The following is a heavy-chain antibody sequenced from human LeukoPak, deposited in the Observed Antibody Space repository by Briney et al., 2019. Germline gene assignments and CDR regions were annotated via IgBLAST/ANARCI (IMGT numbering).Heavy chain of an antibody. Sequence: GGSLRLSCAASGFTFDDYAMHWVRQAPGKGLEWVSGISWNSGSRGYADSVKGRFTISRDNAKNSLYLQMNSLRAEDTALYYCAKATGYSSSWYDYWGQGTLVTVSS. J-gene: IGHJ4*02. V-gene: IGHV3-9*01. CDR1: GFTFDDYA. CDR2: ISWNSGSR. D-gene: IGHD6-13*01. CDR3: AKATGYSSSWYDY.